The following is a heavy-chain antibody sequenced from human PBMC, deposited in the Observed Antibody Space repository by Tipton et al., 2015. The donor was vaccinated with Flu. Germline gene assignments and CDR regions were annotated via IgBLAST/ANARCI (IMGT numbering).Heavy chain of an antibody. V-gene: IGHV1-18*01. Sequence: QMQLVQSGAEVKKPGASVKVSCKASGYSFTNYGISWVRQAPGQGLEWMGWISGYNGNTNYPQKVQDRVIMTTDTSTSTAYVELRTLRSDDTAVYYCARDLASYEFWTPNPGGKGYYYGMDVWGQGTTVTVSS. CDR3: ARDLASYEFWTPNPGGKGYYYGMDV. CDR2: ISGYNGNT. J-gene: IGHJ6*02. D-gene: IGHD3-3*01. CDR1: GYSFTNYG.